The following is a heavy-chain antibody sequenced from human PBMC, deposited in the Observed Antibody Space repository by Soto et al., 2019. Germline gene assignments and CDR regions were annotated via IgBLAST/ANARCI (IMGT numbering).Heavy chain of an antibody. Sequence: GGSLRLSCAASGFTFSSYWMSWVRQAPGKGLEWVANIKQDGSEKYYGGSVKGRFTSSRDNAKNSVYQKMNSLRAEDTAVYYCARETTREQQLVMVPYYGMDVWGQGTTVTVSS. CDR1: GFTFSSYW. J-gene: IGHJ6*02. CDR3: ARETTREQQLVMVPYYGMDV. V-gene: IGHV3-7*05. CDR2: IKQDGSEK. D-gene: IGHD6-13*01.